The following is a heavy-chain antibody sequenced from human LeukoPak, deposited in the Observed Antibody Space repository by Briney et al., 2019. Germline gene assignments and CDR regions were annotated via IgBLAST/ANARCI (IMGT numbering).Heavy chain of an antibody. CDR3: ARRHGSGSRFDP. CDR2: IYYSGST. V-gene: IGHV4-59*01. Sequence: SETLSLTCTVSGGSISSYYWSWIRQPPGKGLEWIGYIYYSGSTNYNPSLKSRVTISVDTSRNQFSLKLSSVTAADTAVYYCARRHGSGSRFDPWGQGTLVTVSS. J-gene: IGHJ5*02. CDR1: GGSISSYY. D-gene: IGHD3-10*01.